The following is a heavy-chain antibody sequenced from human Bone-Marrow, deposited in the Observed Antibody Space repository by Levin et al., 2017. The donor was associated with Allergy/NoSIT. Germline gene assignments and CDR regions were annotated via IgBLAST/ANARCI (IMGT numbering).Heavy chain of an antibody. J-gene: IGHJ3*02. CDR1: GGSISSSSYY. Sequence: PGGSLRLSCTVSGGSISSSSYYWGWIRQPPGKGLEWIGSIYYSGSTYYNPSLKSRVTISVDTPKNQFSLKLSSVTAADTAVYYWASSISRFGEFEDAFDIWGQGTMVTVSS. CDR3: ASSISRFGEFEDAFDI. V-gene: IGHV4-39*01. D-gene: IGHD3-10*01. CDR2: IYYSGST.